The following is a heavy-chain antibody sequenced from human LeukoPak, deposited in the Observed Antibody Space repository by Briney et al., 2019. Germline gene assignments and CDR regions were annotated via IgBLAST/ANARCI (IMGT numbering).Heavy chain of an antibody. Sequence: PSETLSLTCTISGGSIGGDLWSWIRQAPGEGLEWIGYISYTGSTSYNPSLRSRVTISLNTPENQFSLRLTSVTAADTAVYYCARAVTGTSLVDFWGQGTLVAVSS. D-gene: IGHD6-19*01. CDR1: GGSIGGDL. V-gene: IGHV4-59*08. CDR3: ARAVTGTSLVDF. J-gene: IGHJ4*02. CDR2: ISYTGST.